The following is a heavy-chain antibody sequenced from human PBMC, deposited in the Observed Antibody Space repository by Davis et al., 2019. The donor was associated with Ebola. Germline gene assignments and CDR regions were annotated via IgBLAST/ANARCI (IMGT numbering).Heavy chain of an antibody. Sequence: PGGSLRLSCAASGFTFSSYSMNWVRQAPGKGLEWVSAISGSGGSTYYADSVKGRFTISRDNSKNTLYLQMNSLRAEDTAVYYCANGGYSSSWYPGTASDYWGQGTLVTVSS. J-gene: IGHJ4*02. D-gene: IGHD6-13*01. CDR3: ANGGYSSSWYPGTASDY. CDR1: GFTFSSYS. V-gene: IGHV3-23*01. CDR2: ISGSGGST.